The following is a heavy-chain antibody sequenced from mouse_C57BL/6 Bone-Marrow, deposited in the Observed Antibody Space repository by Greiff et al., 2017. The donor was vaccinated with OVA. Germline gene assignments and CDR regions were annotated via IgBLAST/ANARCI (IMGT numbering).Heavy chain of an antibody. CDR1: GYAFSSSW. CDR3: ARGGITTVVENYAMDY. V-gene: IGHV1-82*01. Sequence: QVQLQQSGPELVKPGASVKISCKASGYAFSSSWMNWVKQRPGKGLEWIGRIYPGDGDTNYTGKFKGKATLTADKSSSTAYMQLSSLTSEDSAVYFCARGGITTVVENYAMDYWGQGTSVTVSS. D-gene: IGHD1-1*01. J-gene: IGHJ4*01. CDR2: IYPGDGDT.